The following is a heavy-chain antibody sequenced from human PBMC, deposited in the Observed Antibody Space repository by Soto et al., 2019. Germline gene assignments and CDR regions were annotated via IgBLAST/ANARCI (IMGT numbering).Heavy chain of an antibody. CDR2: ISSSSSYI. D-gene: IGHD6-19*01. J-gene: IGHJ2*01. Sequence: EVQLVESGGGLVKPGGSLRLSCAASGFTFSSYSMNWVRQAPGKGLEWVSSISSSSSYIYYADSVKGRFTISRDNAKNSLYLQMNSLRAEDTAVYYYARDPSGYSSGWYFDLWGRGTLVTVSS. CDR3: ARDPSGYSSGWYFDL. V-gene: IGHV3-21*01. CDR1: GFTFSSYS.